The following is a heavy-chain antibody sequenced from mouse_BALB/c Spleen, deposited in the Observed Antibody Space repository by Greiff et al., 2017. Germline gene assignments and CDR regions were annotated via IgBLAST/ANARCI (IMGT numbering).Heavy chain of an antibody. CDR1: GFTFSSFG. V-gene: IGHV5-17*02. J-gene: IGHJ4*01. CDR2: ISSGSSTI. Sequence: EVKLVESGGGLVQPGGSRKLSCAASGFTFSSFGMHWVRQAPEKGLEWVAYISSGSSTIYYADTVKGRFTISRDNPKNTLFLQMTSLRSEDTAMYYCARSPGLTGTRGYAMDYWGQGTSVTVSA. D-gene: IGHD4-1*01. CDR3: ARSPGLTGTRGYAMDY.